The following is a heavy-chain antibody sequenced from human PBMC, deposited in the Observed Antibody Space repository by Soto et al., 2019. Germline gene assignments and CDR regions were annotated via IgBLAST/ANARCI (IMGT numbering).Heavy chain of an antibody. CDR2: INHSGST. CDR1: GRSFSGYY. V-gene: IGHV4-34*01. Sequence: SETLSLTWAVYGRSFSGYYWCWIRPPAGKGLEWIGEINHSGSTNYNPSLKSRVTISVDTSKNQFSLKLSSVTAADTAVYYCARQSGKHSSSTLDYWGQGTLVTVS. CDR3: ARQSGKHSSSTLDY. J-gene: IGHJ4*02. D-gene: IGHD6-6*01.